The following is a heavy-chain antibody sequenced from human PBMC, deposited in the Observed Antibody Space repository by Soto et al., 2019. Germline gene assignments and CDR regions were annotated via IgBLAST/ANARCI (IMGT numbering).Heavy chain of an antibody. J-gene: IGHJ3*02. Sequence: PGGSLRLSCAASGFTVSSNYMSWVRQAPGKGLEWVSVIYSGGSTYYADSVKGRFTISRHNSKNTLYLQMNSLRAEDTAVYYCARDWAAAQRADAFDIWGQGTMVTVSS. CDR2: IYSGGST. CDR3: ARDWAAAQRADAFDI. V-gene: IGHV3-53*04. D-gene: IGHD6-13*01. CDR1: GFTVSSNY.